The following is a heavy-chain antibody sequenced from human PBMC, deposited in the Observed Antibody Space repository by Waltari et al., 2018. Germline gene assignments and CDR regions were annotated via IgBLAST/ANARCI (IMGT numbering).Heavy chain of an antibody. CDR2: IGSSSSTI. J-gene: IGHJ4*02. CDR1: GFTFSSYC. CDR3: AREVALSDYFDY. Sequence: EVQLVESGGGLVQPGGSLRLSCAASGFTFSSYCMNWLRQAPGKGLDWVSNIGSSSSTIYYAGSVKGRFTSARENAKNSLDLQRNSLRAEDTAVYYCAREVALSDYFDYWGQGTLVTVSS. D-gene: IGHD5-12*01. V-gene: IGHV3-48*01.